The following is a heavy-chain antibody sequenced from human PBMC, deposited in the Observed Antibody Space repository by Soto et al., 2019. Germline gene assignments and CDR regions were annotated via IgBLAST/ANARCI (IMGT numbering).Heavy chain of an antibody. Sequence: SETLSLTCTVSGGSISSGGYYWSWIRQHPGKGLERIGYIYYSGSTYYNPSLKSRVTIPVDTSKNQFSPKLSSVTPADTALYYGARDQGDYYGMDVWGQGTTVTVSS. V-gene: IGHV4-31*03. CDR3: ARDQGDYYGMDV. CDR2: IYYSGST. J-gene: IGHJ6*02. CDR1: GGSISSGGYY.